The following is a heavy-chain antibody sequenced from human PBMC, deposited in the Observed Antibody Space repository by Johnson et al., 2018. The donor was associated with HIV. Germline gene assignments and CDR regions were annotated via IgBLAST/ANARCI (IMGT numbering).Heavy chain of an antibody. D-gene: IGHD3-10*01. CDR3: ARDIMRAGSYYDAFDI. J-gene: IGHJ3*02. CDR1: GFTFSSYW. Sequence: VQLVESGGGLVQPGGSLRLYCAASGFTFSSYWMHWVRQAPGKGLEWVSVIYSGGSTYYADSVKGRFTISRDNSKNTLYLQMNSLRAEDTAVYYCARDIMRAGSYYDAFDIWGQGTMVTVSS. CDR2: IYSGGST. V-gene: IGHV3-66*01.